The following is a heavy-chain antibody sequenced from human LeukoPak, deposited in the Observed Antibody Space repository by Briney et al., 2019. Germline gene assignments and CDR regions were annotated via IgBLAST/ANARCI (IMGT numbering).Heavy chain of an antibody. Sequence: SVKVSCKASGFTFTSSAVQWVRQARGQRLEWIGWIVVGSGNTNYAQKFQERVTITRDMSTSTAYMELSSLRSEDTAVYYCAADPYGGNGLCDYWGQGTLVTVPS. CDR1: GFTFTSSA. CDR3: AADPYGGNGLCDY. J-gene: IGHJ4*02. CDR2: IVVGSGNT. V-gene: IGHV1-58*01. D-gene: IGHD4-23*01.